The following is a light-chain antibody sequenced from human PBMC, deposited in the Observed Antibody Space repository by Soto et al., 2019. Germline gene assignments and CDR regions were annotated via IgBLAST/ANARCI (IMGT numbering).Light chain of an antibody. CDR3: QQFQKWPLT. CDR2: GAS. J-gene: IGKJ4*01. Sequence: EIVMTQSPATVSVSPGERATLSCRASEFASINLACYQQKPGQAPRLLIYGASTRATGIPARLSGSESGTEFTITISSLQSEDFAVYYCQQFQKWPLTFGGGTNVEIK. V-gene: IGKV3-15*01. CDR1: EFASIN.